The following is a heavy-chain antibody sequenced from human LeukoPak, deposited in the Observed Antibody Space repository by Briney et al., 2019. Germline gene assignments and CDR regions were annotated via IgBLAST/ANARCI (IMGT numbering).Heavy chain of an antibody. D-gene: IGHD3-10*01. V-gene: IGHV1-2*02. CDR3: SIVPGELDY. CDR2: INPNSGGT. Sequence: GASVKVSCKASGYTFTGYYMHWVRQAPGQGLEWMGWINPNSGGTNYAQKFQGRVTMTRDTSISTAHMELSRLRSDDTAVYYCSIVPGELDYWGQGTLVTVSS. J-gene: IGHJ4*02. CDR1: GYTFTGYY.